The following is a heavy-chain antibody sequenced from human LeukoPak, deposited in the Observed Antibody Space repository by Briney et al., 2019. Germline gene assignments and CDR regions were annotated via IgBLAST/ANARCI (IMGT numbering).Heavy chain of an antibody. V-gene: IGHV4-39*07. CDR1: GGSISSSSYY. J-gene: IGHJ5*02. D-gene: IGHD5-18*01. CDR2: IYYSGST. Sequence: SETLSLTCTVSGGSISSSSYYWGWIRQPPGKGLEWIGSIYYSGSTYYNPSLKSRVTISVDTSKNQFSLKLSSVTAADTAVYYCARDSGGLWPGYSYGYVPTKGEARKGNWFDPWGQGTLVTVSS. CDR3: ARDSGGLWPGYSYGYVPTKGEARKGNWFDP.